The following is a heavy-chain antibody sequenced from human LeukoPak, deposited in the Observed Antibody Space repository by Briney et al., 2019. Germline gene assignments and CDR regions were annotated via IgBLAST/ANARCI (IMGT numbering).Heavy chain of an antibody. D-gene: IGHD3-3*01. CDR1: GDSISSSGYY. Sequence: PSETLSLTCTVSGDSISSSGYYWGWIRQPPGKGLEWIASIYYSGRTYYNPSLKSRVTISVDTSKNQFSLKLSSVTAADTAVYYCARLGAGPTYYDFWSGYSSFYFDYWGQGTLVTVSS. J-gene: IGHJ4*02. V-gene: IGHV4-39*01. CDR3: ARLGAGPTYYDFWSGYSSFYFDY. CDR2: IYYSGRT.